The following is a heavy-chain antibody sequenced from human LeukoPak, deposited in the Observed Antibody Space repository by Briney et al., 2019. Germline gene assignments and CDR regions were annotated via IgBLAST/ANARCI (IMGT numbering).Heavy chain of an antibody. Sequence: GGSLRLSCAASGFTFSSYAMHWVHQAPGKGLEWVAVISYDGSNKYYADSVKGRFTISRDNSKNTLYLQMNSLRAEDTAVYYCARDLIDYDFWSGFDYWGQGTLVTVSS. CDR3: ARDLIDYDFWSGFDY. D-gene: IGHD3-3*01. V-gene: IGHV3-30-3*01. CDR1: GFTFSSYA. J-gene: IGHJ4*02. CDR2: ISYDGSNK.